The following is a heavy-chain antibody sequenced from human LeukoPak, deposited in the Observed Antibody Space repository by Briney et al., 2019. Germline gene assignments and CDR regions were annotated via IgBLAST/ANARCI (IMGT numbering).Heavy chain of an antibody. CDR3: ARHPPRPSTELWWPPQFDP. CDR2: IYYSGST. Sequence: PSETLSLTCTVSGGSISSSSYYWGWIRQPPGKGLEWIGSIYYSGSTYYNPSLKSRVTISVDTSKNQFSLKLSSVTAADTAVYYCARHPPRPSTELWWPPQFDPWGQGTLVTVSS. D-gene: IGHD2-21*01. J-gene: IGHJ5*02. CDR1: GGSISSSSYY. V-gene: IGHV4-39*01.